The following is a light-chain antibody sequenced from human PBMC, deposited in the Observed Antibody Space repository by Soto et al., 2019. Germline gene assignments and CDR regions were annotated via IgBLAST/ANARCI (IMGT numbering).Light chain of an antibody. CDR3: SSYTSSTHV. J-gene: IGLJ1*01. V-gene: IGLV2-14*01. CDR2: EVS. CDR1: SSDVGGYNY. Sequence: QSVLTQPASVSGSPGQSITISCTGTSSDVGGYNYVSWYQQHPGKAPKLMIYEVSNRPSGVSNRFSGSKSGNTASLTISGLQAEDEADYYCSSYTSSTHVFGTGTRSPS.